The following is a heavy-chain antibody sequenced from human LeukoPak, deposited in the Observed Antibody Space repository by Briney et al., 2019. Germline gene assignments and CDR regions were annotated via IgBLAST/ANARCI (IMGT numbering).Heavy chain of an antibody. CDR1: GFTFSNYG. CDR3: ARVQGGGFRTADF. V-gene: IGHV3-30*19. J-gene: IGHJ4*02. Sequence: GGSLRLSCAASGFTFSNYGMHWVRQAPGKGLDWVAVILEDGTIQHYADSVKGRFTISRDNSRNTVFLQMNSLRGEDTAIYYCARVQGGGFRTADFWGQGTVVTVSS. CDR2: ILEDGTIQ. D-gene: IGHD3-10*01.